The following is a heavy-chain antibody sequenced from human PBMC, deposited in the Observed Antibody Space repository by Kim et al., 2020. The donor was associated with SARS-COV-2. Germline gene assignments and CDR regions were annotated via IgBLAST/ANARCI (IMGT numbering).Heavy chain of an antibody. J-gene: IGHJ3*02. V-gene: IGHV3-23*01. CDR1: GFTFSSYA. D-gene: IGHD1-7*01. Sequence: GGSLRLSCAASGFTFSSYAMSWVRQAPGKGLEWVSAISGSGGSTYYADSVKGRFTISRDNSKNTLYLQINSLRAEDTAVYYCAKSLSGGGVELLAADAFDIWGQGTMVTVSS. CDR2: ISGSGGST. CDR3: AKSLSGGGVELLAADAFDI.